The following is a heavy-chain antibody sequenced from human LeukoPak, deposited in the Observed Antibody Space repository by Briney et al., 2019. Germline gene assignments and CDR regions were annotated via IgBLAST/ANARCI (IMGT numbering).Heavy chain of an antibody. V-gene: IGHV3-23*01. CDR3: ARGVVVVVAATSNWFDP. CDR2: ISGSGGST. Sequence: PGRSLRLSCAASGFTFSSYGMSWVRQAPGKGLEWVSAISGSGGSTYYADSVKGRFTISRDNSKNTLYLQMNSLRAEDTAVYFCARGVVVVVAATSNWFDPWGQGTLVTVSS. D-gene: IGHD2-15*01. J-gene: IGHJ5*02. CDR1: GFTFSSYG.